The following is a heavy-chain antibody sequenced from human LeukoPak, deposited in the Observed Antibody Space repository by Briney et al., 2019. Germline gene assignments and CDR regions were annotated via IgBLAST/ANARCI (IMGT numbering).Heavy chain of an antibody. J-gene: IGHJ6*03. D-gene: IGHD3-10*01. CDR2: IYPGDSDT. CDR1: GYSFTSYW. V-gene: IGHV5-51*01. CDR3: ARPAYGSVPPYVYMAV. Sequence: KPGESLKISCKGSGYSFTSYWIGWVRQMPGKGLEWMGIIYPGDSDTRYSPSFQGQVTISADKSTSTAYLQWSSLKASDTAMYYRARPAYGSVPPYVYMAVWGKGTTVTVSS.